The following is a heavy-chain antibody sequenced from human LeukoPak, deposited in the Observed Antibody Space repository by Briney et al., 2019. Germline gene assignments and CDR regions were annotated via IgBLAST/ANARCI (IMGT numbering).Heavy chain of an antibody. CDR1: GFIVSSNY. CDR2: IYSGGST. Sequence: PGGSLRLSCAASGFIVSSNYMSWVRQAPGKGLEWVSVIYSGGSTYYADSVKGRFTISRDNSKNILYLQMNSLRAEDTAVYYCARMGVGAMGFWGQGTLVTVSS. J-gene: IGHJ4*02. D-gene: IGHD1-26*01. CDR3: ARMGVGAMGF. V-gene: IGHV3-53*01.